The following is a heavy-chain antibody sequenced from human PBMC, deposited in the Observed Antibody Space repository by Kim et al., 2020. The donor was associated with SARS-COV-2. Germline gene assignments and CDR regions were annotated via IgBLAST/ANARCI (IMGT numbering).Heavy chain of an antibody. J-gene: IGHJ4*02. CDR3: ARDGTGTTGLDY. V-gene: IGHV4-59*01. D-gene: IGHD1-7*01. Sequence: NYHPSLKSRVTRSVGTSQNQFALQLSSGTAADTAVYYCARDGTGTTGLDYWGQGTLVTVSS.